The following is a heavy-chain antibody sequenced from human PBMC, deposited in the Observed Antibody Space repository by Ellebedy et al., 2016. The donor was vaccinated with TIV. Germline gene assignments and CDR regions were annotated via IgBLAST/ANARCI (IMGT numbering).Heavy chain of an antibody. J-gene: IGHJ4*02. V-gene: IGHV4-61*08. CDR3: ARGAYGSGTH. CDR1: GGSISSGAYY. CDR2: IYYSGST. D-gene: IGHD3-10*01. Sequence: SETLSLXXTVSGGSISSGAYYWSWIRQPPGKGLEWIGYIYYSGSTNYNPSLKSRVTISVDTSKNQFSLKLSSVTAADTAVYYCARGAYGSGTHWGQGTLVTVSS.